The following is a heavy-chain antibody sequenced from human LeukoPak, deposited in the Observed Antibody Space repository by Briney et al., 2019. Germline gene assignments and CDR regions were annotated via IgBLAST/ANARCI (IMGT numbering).Heavy chain of an antibody. CDR2: IIPILGIA. V-gene: IGHV1-69*04. J-gene: IGHJ4*02. Sequence: SVKVSCKASGGTFSSYAISWVRQAPGQGLEWMGRIIPILGIANYAQKFQGRATITADKSTSTAYMELSSLRSEDTAVYYCARTYYYDSSGYYPLGYWGQGTLVTVSS. CDR1: GGTFSSYA. CDR3: ARTYYYDSSGYYPLGY. D-gene: IGHD3-22*01.